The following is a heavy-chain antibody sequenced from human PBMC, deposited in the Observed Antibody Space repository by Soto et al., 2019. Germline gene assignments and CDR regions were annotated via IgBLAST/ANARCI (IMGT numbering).Heavy chain of an antibody. CDR1: GFTFSSYD. J-gene: IGHJ4*02. CDR3: ARRGSGSYYDY. D-gene: IGHD1-26*01. Sequence: EVQLLESGGGLVQPGGSLRLSWAASGFTFSSYDMRWVRQAPVKGLEWVSAISGSGGSTYYADSVKGRFTISRDNSKNTLYLQMNSLRAEDTAVYYCARRGSGSYYDYWGQGTLVTVSS. CDR2: ISGSGGST. V-gene: IGHV3-23*01.